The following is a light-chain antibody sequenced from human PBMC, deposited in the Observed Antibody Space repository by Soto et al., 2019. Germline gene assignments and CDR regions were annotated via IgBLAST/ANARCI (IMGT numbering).Light chain of an antibody. CDR1: SSDVGAYNY. J-gene: IGLJ2*01. CDR3: TSFTSASTQV. V-gene: IGLV2-14*01. Sequence: QSALTQPASVSGSPGQSITISCTGTSSDVGAYNYVSWYQQHPGKAPKLMIYDVSNRPSGVSNRFSGSKSGNTASLTICGLQAEDEADYYCTSFTSASTQVFGGGTKLTVL. CDR2: DVS.